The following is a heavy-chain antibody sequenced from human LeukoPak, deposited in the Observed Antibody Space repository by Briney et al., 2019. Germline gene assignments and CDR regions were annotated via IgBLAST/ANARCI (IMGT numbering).Heavy chain of an antibody. CDR3: ARDLQAAAGTSGFDY. CDR2: ISYDGSNK. CDR1: GFTFSSYA. Sequence: PEGSLRLSCAASGFTFSSYAMHWVRQAPGKGLEWVAVISYDGSNKYYADSVKGRFTISRDNSKNTLYLQMNSLRAEDTAVYYCARDLQAAAGTSGFDYWGQGTLVTVSS. J-gene: IGHJ4*02. V-gene: IGHV3-30*04. D-gene: IGHD6-13*01.